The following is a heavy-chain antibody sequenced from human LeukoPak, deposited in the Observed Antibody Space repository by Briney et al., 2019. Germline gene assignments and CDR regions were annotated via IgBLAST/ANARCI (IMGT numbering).Heavy chain of an antibody. V-gene: IGHV4-39*07. CDR1: GGSISTSSYY. J-gene: IGHJ5*02. CDR3: ARKGRSLLWFGELSRWFDP. CDR2: IFYSGST. Sequence: PSETLSLTCTVSGGSISTSSYYWGWVRQPPGKGLEWIGNIFYSGSTYYSPSLKSRVTISLDTSKNQFSLKLSSVTAADTAVYYCARKGRSLLWFGELSRWFDPWGQGTLVTVSS. D-gene: IGHD3-10*01.